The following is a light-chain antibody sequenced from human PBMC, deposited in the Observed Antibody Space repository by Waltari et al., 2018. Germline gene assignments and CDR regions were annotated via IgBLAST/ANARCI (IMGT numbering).Light chain of an antibody. V-gene: IGLV1-51*01. Sequence: QSVLTQPPSVSAAPGQKVTISCSGSSSNIGNYYVSWYHQLPGAAPRLLIYDNNKRPSGIPDRCSASKSGTSATLDITGLQIGDEADYYCATWDNSLRNVVFGGGTKLTVL. CDR3: ATWDNSLRNVV. J-gene: IGLJ2*01. CDR1: SSNIGNYY. CDR2: DNN.